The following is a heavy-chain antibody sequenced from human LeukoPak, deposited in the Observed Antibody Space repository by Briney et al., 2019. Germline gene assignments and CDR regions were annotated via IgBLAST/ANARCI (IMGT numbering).Heavy chain of an antibody. CDR1: GYTFTSYG. V-gene: IGHV1-18*01. CDR2: ISAYNGNT. Sequence: ASVTVSCKASGYTFTSYGISWVRQAPGQGLEWMGLISAYNGNTNYAQKLQGRVTMTTDTSTSTAYMELRSLRSDDTAVYYCARLPSGVWGSYRYTRVLDYRGQGTWSPSPQ. J-gene: IGHJ4*02. CDR3: ARLPSGVWGSYRYTRVLDY. D-gene: IGHD3-16*02.